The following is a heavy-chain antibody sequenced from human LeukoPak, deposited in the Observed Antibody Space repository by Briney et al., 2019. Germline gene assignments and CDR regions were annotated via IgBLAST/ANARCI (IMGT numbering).Heavy chain of an antibody. CDR2: TYNSGST. CDR3: ARSAFLVTAPGLYYFDY. J-gene: IGHJ4*02. CDR1: GGSISSYY. D-gene: IGHD6-13*01. V-gene: IGHV4-4*07. Sequence: SQTLSLTSTVSGGSISSYYWSWIRQPAGKGLEWIGHTYNSGSTNYNPSLKGRVTMSVATSKDQFSLHLSSVTAADTAVYYCARSAFLVTAPGLYYFDYWGQGTLVAVSS.